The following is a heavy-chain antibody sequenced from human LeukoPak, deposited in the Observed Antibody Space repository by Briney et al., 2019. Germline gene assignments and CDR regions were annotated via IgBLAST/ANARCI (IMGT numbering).Heavy chain of an antibody. CDR1: GYTFTSYA. CDR3: ARAPILYDSSGYYPSPYAFDI. CDR2: INTNTGNP. D-gene: IGHD3-22*01. J-gene: IGHJ3*02. V-gene: IGHV7-4-1*02. Sequence: ASVKVPCKASGYTFTSYAMNWVRQAPGQGLEWMGWINTNTGNPTYAQGFTGRFVLSLDTSVSTAYLQISSLKAEDTAVYYCARAPILYDSSGYYPSPYAFDIWGQGTMVTVSS.